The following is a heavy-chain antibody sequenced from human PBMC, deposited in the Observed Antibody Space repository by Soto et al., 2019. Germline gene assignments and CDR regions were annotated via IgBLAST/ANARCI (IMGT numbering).Heavy chain of an antibody. CDR3: ARDPQSILATIYRVGYFDL. V-gene: IGHV4-30-4*01. J-gene: IGHJ2*01. D-gene: IGHD5-12*01. CDR1: GGSISSGDYY. Sequence: QVQLQESGPGLVKPSQTLSLTCTVSGGSISSGDYYWSWIRQPPGKGLEWIGYIYYSGSTYSNPSLKSRITISVATSKNQFSLKLSSVTAADTAVYYCARDPQSILATIYRVGYFDLWGRGTLVTVSS. CDR2: IYYSGST.